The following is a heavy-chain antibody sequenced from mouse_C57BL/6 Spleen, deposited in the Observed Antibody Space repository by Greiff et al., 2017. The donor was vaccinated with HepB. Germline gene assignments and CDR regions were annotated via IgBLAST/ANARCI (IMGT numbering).Heavy chain of an antibody. CDR3: ARSTTVVGAGAMDY. CDR2: IHPNSGST. J-gene: IGHJ4*01. D-gene: IGHD1-1*01. V-gene: IGHV1-64*01. Sequence: VQLQQPGAELVKPGASVKLSCKASGYTFTSYWMHWVKQRPGQGLEWIGMIHPNSGSTNYNEKFKSKATLTVDKSSSTAYMQLSSLTSEDSAVYYCARSTTVVGAGAMDYWGQGTSVTVSS. CDR1: GYTFTSYW.